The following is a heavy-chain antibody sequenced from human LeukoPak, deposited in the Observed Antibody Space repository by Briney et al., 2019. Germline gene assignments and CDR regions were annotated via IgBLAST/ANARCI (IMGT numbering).Heavy chain of an antibody. Sequence: ASVKVSCKASGGTFSSYTISWVRQAPGQGLEWMGRIIPILGIANYAQKFQGRVTITADKSTSTAYMELSSLRSEDTAVCYCARYVYYDSSGYPNYYFDYWGQGTLVTVSS. D-gene: IGHD3-22*01. CDR1: GGTFSSYT. V-gene: IGHV1-69*02. CDR3: ARYVYYDSSGYPNYYFDY. J-gene: IGHJ4*02. CDR2: IIPILGIA.